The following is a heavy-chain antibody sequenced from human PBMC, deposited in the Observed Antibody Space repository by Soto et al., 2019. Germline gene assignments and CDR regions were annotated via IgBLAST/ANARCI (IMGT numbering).Heavy chain of an antibody. Sequence: GGSLRLSCAASGFTFSSYGMHWVRQAPGKGLEWVAVISYDGSNKYYADSVKGRFTISRDNSKNTLYLQMNSLRAEDTAVYYCAKDHGFGELSGDWFDPWGQGTLVTVSS. J-gene: IGHJ5*02. CDR1: GFTFSSYG. V-gene: IGHV3-30*18. CDR2: ISYDGSNK. CDR3: AKDHGFGELSGDWFDP. D-gene: IGHD3-10*01.